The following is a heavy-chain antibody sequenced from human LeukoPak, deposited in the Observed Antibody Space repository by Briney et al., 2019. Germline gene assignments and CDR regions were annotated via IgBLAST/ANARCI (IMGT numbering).Heavy chain of an antibody. Sequence: PGGSLRLSCAASGFTFNSYVMTWVRQAPGKGLEWVSIIRGSGASTWYAESVKGRFTISRGNSKNTVYLQMNYLRAEDTALYYCAKGYYEHIWGSYRSDVFDMWGQGTMVTVSS. D-gene: IGHD3-16*02. CDR2: IRGSGAST. J-gene: IGHJ3*02. CDR1: GFTFNSYV. CDR3: AKGYYEHIWGSYRSDVFDM. V-gene: IGHV3-23*01.